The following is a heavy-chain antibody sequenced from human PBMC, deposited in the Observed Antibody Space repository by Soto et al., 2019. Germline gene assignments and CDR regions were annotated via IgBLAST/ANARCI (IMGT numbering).Heavy chain of an antibody. J-gene: IGHJ6*02. CDR3: ARPGHINITMVRGVIIHSYYYYGMDV. CDR1: GFTLTRYD. D-gene: IGHD3-10*01. Sequence: GASVKVSCKASGFTLTRYDISWVRQAPGQGLEWMGWINAFFGTANYAQKFQGRVTITADESTSTAYMELSSLRSEDTAVYYCARPGHINITMVRGVIIHSYYYYGMDVWGQGTTVTVSS. CDR2: INAFFGTA. V-gene: IGHV1-69*13.